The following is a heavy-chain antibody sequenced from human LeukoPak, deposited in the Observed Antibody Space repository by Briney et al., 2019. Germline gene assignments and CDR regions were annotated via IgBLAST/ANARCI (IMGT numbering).Heavy chain of an antibody. CDR2: ISTSSSII. CDR3: ARGGYIDY. Sequence: GGSLRLSCTASGFTFSNYAMTWVRQAPGKGLEWVSYISTSSSIIYYADSVKGRFTISRDTAKSSLYLQMTSLGDDDTAVYYCARGGYIDYWGQGTLVTVSS. V-gene: IGHV3-48*02. CDR1: GFTFSNYA. D-gene: IGHD5-12*01. J-gene: IGHJ4*02.